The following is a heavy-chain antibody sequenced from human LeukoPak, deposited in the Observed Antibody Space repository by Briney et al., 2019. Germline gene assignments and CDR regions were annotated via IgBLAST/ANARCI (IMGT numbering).Heavy chain of an antibody. Sequence: GGSLRLSCAASGFTFSSYSMNWVRQAPGKGLEWVSYISSSSSTIYYADSVKGRFTISRDNAKNSLYLQMNSLRAEDTAVYHCARVTSSGSFDYWGQGTLVTVSS. V-gene: IGHV3-48*01. J-gene: IGHJ4*02. CDR3: ARVTSSGSFDY. CDR1: GFTFSSYS. D-gene: IGHD3-10*01. CDR2: ISSSSSTI.